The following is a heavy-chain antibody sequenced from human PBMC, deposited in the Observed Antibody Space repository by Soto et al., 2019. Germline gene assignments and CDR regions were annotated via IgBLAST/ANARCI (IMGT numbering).Heavy chain of an antibody. Sequence: SETLSLTCTVSGGSISSYYWSWIRQPPGKGLEWIGYIYYSGSTNYNPSLKSRVTISVDTSKNQFSLKLSSVTAADTAVYYCARASSVYYYDSSGYPTVYNWFDPWGQGTLVTV. D-gene: IGHD3-22*01. CDR3: ARASSVYYYDSSGYPTVYNWFDP. CDR1: GGSISSYY. CDR2: IYYSGST. J-gene: IGHJ5*02. V-gene: IGHV4-59*01.